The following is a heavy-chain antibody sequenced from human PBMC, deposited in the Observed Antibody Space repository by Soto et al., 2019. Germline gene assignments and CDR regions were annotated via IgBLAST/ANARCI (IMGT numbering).Heavy chain of an antibody. Sequence: SGPTLVNPTQTLTLTCTFSGFSLSTSGMRVSWIRQPPGKALEWLARIDWDDDKFYSTSLKTRLTISKDTSKNQVVLTMTNMDPVDTATYYCARNPKSCRAECYPDAFDLWGQGTMVTVSS. CDR2: IDWDDDK. V-gene: IGHV2-70*04. CDR1: GFSLSTSGMR. J-gene: IGHJ3*01. D-gene: IGHD2-21*01. CDR3: ARNPKSCRAECYPDAFDL.